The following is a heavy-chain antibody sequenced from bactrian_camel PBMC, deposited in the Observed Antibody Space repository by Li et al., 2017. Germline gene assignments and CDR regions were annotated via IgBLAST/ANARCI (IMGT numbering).Heavy chain of an antibody. CDR2: IDTGEENT. Sequence: VQLVESGGGSVQAGGSLRLSCAVSTGTYRRYMAWFRQAPGKEREGVAVIDTGEENTYYADSVKGRFTISQDEHELTVTLQMNNLTLEDTAQYYCAPGLCNLDSVPSYARGMFGYWGLSTQVTVS. CDR3: APGLCNLDSVPSYARGMFGY. V-gene: IGHV3S40*01. D-gene: IGHD1*01. CDR1: TGTYRRY. J-gene: IGHJ6*01.